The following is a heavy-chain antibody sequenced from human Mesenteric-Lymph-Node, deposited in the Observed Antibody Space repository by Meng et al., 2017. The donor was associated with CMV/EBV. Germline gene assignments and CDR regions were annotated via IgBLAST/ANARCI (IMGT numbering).Heavy chain of an antibody. CDR2: IYSGGST. D-gene: IGHD6-13*01. J-gene: IGHJ4*02. CDR3: ASGIAPYFDY. Sequence: GESLKISCAGSGYNFGDYAMAWVRQAPGKGLEWVSVIYSGGSTYYADSVKGRFTISRDNSKNTLYLQMNSLRAEDTAVYYCASGIAPYFDYWGQGTLVTVSS. CDR1: GYNFGDYA. V-gene: IGHV3-53*01.